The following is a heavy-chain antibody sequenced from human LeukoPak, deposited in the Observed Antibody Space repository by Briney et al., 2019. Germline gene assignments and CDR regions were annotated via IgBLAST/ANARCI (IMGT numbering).Heavy chain of an antibody. V-gene: IGHV3-23*01. CDR2: ISGAGDIT. CDR1: GFPFSNSA. D-gene: IGHD3-10*01. CDR3: ASLATIIIVPTPTPHDYFDP. Sequence: GGSLRLSCAASGFPFSNSAMGWVRQAPGKGLEWVSSISGAGDITVYADSVEGRFTISRDNSENTLSLQMNSLRVEDTAVYYCASLATIIIVPTPTPHDYFDPWGQGTVVTVSS. J-gene: IGHJ5*02.